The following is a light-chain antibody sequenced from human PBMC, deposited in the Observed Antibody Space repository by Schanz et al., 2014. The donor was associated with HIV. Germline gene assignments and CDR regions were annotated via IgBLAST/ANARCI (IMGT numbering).Light chain of an antibody. V-gene: IGKV3-20*01. CDR1: HSVSSN. Sequence: EIVLTQSPATLSVSPGGRATLSCRASHSVSSNLAWYQQRPGQSPRLVIYDASTRAPGIPARFSGSGSGTDFTLTITRLEPEDFAVYFCQQSGSSLRTFGQGTKVEIK. CDR2: DAS. CDR3: QQSGSSLRT. J-gene: IGKJ1*01.